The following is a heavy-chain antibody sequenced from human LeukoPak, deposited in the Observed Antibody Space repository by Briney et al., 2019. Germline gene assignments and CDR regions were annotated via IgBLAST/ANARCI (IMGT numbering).Heavy chain of an antibody. J-gene: IGHJ5*02. CDR3: ARAGASGWYAAGWFDP. CDR2: INTDGRTT. V-gene: IGHV3-74*01. Sequence: GGSLRLSCAASGFPFNNYWMYWVRQAPGKGLVWVSSINTDGRTTRYAASVQGRFTISRDSAKNTLYLQMNSLSGDDTAVYYCARAGASGWYAAGWFDPWGQGSLVTVSS. D-gene: IGHD6-19*01. CDR1: GFPFNNYW.